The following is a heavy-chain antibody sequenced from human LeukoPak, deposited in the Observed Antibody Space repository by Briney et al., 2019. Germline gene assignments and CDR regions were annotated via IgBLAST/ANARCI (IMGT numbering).Heavy chain of an antibody. D-gene: IGHD3-22*01. Sequence: GGSLRLSCAASGFTFSSYAMHWVRQAPGKGLEWVAVISYDGSNKYYADSVKGRFTISRDNAKDSLYLQMNSLRAEDTAVYYCARGSYDSTNYFDYWGQGTLVTVSS. V-gene: IGHV3-30*04. CDR1: GFTFSSYA. CDR2: ISYDGSNK. J-gene: IGHJ4*02. CDR3: ARGSYDSTNYFDY.